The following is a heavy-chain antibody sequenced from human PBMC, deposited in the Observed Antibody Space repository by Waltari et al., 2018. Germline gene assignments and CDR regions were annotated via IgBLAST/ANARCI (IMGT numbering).Heavy chain of an antibody. V-gene: IGHV3-23*01. D-gene: IGHD3-16*01. CDR1: GFTLTTYT. CDR2: MSGSGLI. Sequence: FQLLEAGGGLAQPGGSLRLSCAASGFTLTTYTLNWVRQAPGRWLEGVSLMSGSGLIELADSVKGRFTISRDNAKNTVYLEMNRLRADDTAVYYCAKDGGNRIAPTFGMDAWGHGTTVIV. J-gene: IGHJ6*02. CDR3: AKDGGNRIAPTFGMDA.